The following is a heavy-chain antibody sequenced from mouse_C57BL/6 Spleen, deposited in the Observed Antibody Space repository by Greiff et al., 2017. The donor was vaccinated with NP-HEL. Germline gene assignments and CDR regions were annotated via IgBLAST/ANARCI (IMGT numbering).Heavy chain of an antibody. CDR2: ISYDGSN. Sequence: EVKLMESGPGLVKPSQSLSLTCSVTGYSITSGYYWNWIRQFPGNKLEWMGYISYDGSNNYNPSLKNRISITRDTSKNQFFLKLKSVTTEDTATYDYAREVFDEDAMDYWGQGTSVTVSS. V-gene: IGHV3-6*01. J-gene: IGHJ4*01. CDR1: GYSITSGYY. CDR3: AREVFDEDAMDY.